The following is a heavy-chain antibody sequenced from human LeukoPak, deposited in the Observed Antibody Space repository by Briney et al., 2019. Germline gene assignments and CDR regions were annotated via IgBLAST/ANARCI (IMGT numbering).Heavy chain of an antibody. CDR3: AKGTTYSYGYKYYFDY. J-gene: IGHJ4*02. Sequence: PGGSLRLSCAASGFTFSSYGMSWVRQAPGKGLERVSAISGNGGSTYYADSVKGRFTISRDNSKNTLYLQMNSLRAEDTAVYYCAKGTTYSYGYKYYFDYWGQGTLVTVSS. CDR2: ISGNGGST. V-gene: IGHV3-23*01. CDR1: GFTFSSYG. D-gene: IGHD5-18*01.